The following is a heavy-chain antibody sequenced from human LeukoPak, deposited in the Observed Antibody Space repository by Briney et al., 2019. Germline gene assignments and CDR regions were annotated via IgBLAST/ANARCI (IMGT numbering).Heavy chain of an antibody. CDR3: ARSIYSGYGIGDFGY. V-gene: IGHV4-31*03. CDR1: GGPISSGGYY. Sequence: SETLSLTCTVSGGPISSGGYYWSWIRQHPGKGLEWIGYIYYSGSTYYNPSLKSRVTISVDTSKNQFSLKLSSVTAADTAVYYCARSIYSGYGIGDFGYWGQGTLVTVSS. CDR2: IYYSGST. D-gene: IGHD5-12*01. J-gene: IGHJ4*02.